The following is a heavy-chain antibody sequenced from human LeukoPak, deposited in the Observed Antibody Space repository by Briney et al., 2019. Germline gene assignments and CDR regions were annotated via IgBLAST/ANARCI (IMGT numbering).Heavy chain of an antibody. CDR1: GFTFSNYG. CDR3: AKEVLWGRPTGDY. V-gene: IGHV3-30*02. D-gene: IGHD3-10*01. CDR2: ISFDGSQK. J-gene: IGHJ4*02. Sequence: GGSLRLSCAASGFTFSNYGMHWVRQAPGKGLEWVALISFDGSQKYYADSVKGRFTISRDNSKSTVYLQMNSLRAEDTAVYYCAKEVLWGRPTGDYWGQGTLVTVSS.